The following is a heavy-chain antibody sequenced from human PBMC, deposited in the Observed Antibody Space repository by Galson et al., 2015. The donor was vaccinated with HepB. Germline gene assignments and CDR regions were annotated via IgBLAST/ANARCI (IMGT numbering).Heavy chain of an antibody. CDR1: GESFHNYY. Sequence: ETLSLTCVVYGESFHNYYWSWIRQPPGKGLEWIGEIQDSGSTNYNPSLTSRVTISVDTSKNHFSLNLTSVTAADTAVYYCARVSRYYEVLSGYPYYHYGMDVWGQGTTVTVSS. D-gene: IGHD3-3*01. CDR2: IQDSGST. V-gene: IGHV4-34*01. J-gene: IGHJ6*02. CDR3: ARVSRYYEVLSGYPYYHYGMDV.